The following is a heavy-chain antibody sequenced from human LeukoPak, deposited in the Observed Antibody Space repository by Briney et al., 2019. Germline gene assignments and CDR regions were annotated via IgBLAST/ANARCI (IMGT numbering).Heavy chain of an antibody. D-gene: IGHD2-2*01. Sequence: GGSLRLSCAASGFTFSSYAMSCVREAPGKGLEWVSNITTSGGDTYYADSVRGRFTISKDNSENTLYLQMNSLRAEDTAVYYCANGRYHNFWGQGTLVTVS. V-gene: IGHV3-23*01. J-gene: IGHJ4*02. CDR2: ITTSGGDT. CDR1: GFTFSSYA. CDR3: ANGRYHNF.